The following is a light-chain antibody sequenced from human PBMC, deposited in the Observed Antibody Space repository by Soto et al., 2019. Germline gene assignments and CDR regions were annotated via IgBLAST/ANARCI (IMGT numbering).Light chain of an antibody. CDR2: GAS. CDR3: QQYGDSPAWT. CDR1: QSFGSRY. J-gene: IGKJ1*01. Sequence: EIVLTQSPGALSLSPGERATLSCRASQSFGSRYLAWYQQKPGQAPRLLIYGASSRATGIPDRFSGSGSGTDFTLTISRLEPEDFAVYYCQQYGDSPAWTFGQGTKV. V-gene: IGKV3-20*01.